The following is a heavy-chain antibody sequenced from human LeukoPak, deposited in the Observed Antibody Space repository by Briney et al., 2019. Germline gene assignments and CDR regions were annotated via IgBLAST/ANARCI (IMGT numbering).Heavy chain of an antibody. CDR1: GGSVSSGSYY. J-gene: IGHJ4*02. D-gene: IGHD3-10*01. Sequence: SETLSLTCTVSGGSVSSGSYYWSWIRQPPDKGLEWIGYIYYSVNTNYNPSLKSRVTISVDTSKNQFSLKLTSVTAADTALYYCAREGLATMVRGVIPYWSQGTLVTVSS. CDR2: IYYSVNT. CDR3: AREGLATMVRGVIPY. V-gene: IGHV4-61*01.